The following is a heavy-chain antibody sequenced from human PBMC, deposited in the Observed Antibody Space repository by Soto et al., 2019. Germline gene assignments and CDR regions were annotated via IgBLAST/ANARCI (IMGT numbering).Heavy chain of an antibody. V-gene: IGHV1-18*01. Sequence: QVQLVQSGAEVKKPGASVKVSCKASGYTFTSYGISWVRQAPGQGLEWMGWISAYNGNTNYAQKLQGRVTMTTDTSTSTAYMELRSLRSDDTAVYYCARDPVVVVAASVSWFDPWGQGTLVTVSS. CDR1: GYTFTSYG. CDR3: ARDPVVVVAASVSWFDP. D-gene: IGHD2-15*01. CDR2: ISAYNGNT. J-gene: IGHJ5*02.